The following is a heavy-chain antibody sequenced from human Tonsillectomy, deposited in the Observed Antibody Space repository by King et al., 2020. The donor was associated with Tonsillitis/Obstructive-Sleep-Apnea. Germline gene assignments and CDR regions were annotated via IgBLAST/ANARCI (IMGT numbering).Heavy chain of an antibody. CDR1: GFTFSAYA. V-gene: IGHV3-30*04. Sequence: VQLVESGGGVVQPGRSLRLSCEVSGFTFSAYAMHWVRQAPGKGLEWVAVISKDGVKKNNTDSVKGRFTISRDNSKNTLYLQMNSLRAEDTAVYYCARTRYYDTNRYYRDFDYWGQGTLVTVSS. D-gene: IGHD3-22*01. CDR3: ARTRYYDTNRYYRDFDY. J-gene: IGHJ4*02. CDR2: ISKDGVKK.